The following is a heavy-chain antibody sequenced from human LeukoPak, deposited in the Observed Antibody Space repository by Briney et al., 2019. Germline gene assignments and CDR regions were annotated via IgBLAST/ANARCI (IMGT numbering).Heavy chain of an antibody. CDR1: GGSISNYY. CDR2: TYYSGST. CDR3: ARLSGGYSLFNGLDV. J-gene: IGHJ6*04. Sequence: SETLSLTCTVSGGSISNYYWSWIRQAPGKGLEWIGHTYYSGSTNYNPSLKSRVTISVDTSKNQFSLKLSSVTAADTAVFYCARLSGGYSLFNGLDVWGKGTTVTVSS. D-gene: IGHD5-18*01. V-gene: IGHV4-59*01.